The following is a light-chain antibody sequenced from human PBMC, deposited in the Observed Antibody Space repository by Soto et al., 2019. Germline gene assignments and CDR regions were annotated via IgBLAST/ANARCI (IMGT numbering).Light chain of an antibody. CDR1: QRLSSSY. J-gene: IGKJ4*01. Sequence: EIVLTQSPGTLSLSPGDRATVSCRASQRLSSSYLAWYQQKPGQAPRLLIYAASSRATGIPARFSGSGSGTDFTLTISSLEPEDFAVYYCQQRSNWPPVITFGGGTKVDIK. CDR2: AAS. CDR3: QQRSNWPPVIT. V-gene: IGKV3D-20*02.